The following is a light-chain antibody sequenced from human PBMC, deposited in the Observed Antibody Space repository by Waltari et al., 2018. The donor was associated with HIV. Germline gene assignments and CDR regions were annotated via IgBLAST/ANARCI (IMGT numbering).Light chain of an antibody. J-gene: IGLJ2*01. CDR3: GTWDSSLSAVV. CDR1: ISNIGKNY. Sequence: QSVLTQPPSVSAAPGQKVTISCSGTISNIGKNYVSWYQQLPGTAPKLLIYGNNKRPAGIPDRFSGSKSGTSATLGITGLQAGDEADYFCGTWDSSLSAVVFGGGTLLTVL. CDR2: GNN. V-gene: IGLV1-51*01.